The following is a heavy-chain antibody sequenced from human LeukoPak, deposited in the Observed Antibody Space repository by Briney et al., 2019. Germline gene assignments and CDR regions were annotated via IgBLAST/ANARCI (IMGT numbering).Heavy chain of an antibody. J-gene: IGHJ6*03. Sequence: GGSLRLSCAASGFTFSSYAMTWVRQAPGKGLEWVSVISGSGGSTYYADSVKGRFTISRDNAKNSLYLQMNSLRAEDTAVYYCARDLDHYYDSSGYPNYYHYYMDVWGKGTTVTVSS. V-gene: IGHV3-23*01. CDR3: ARDLDHYYDSSGYPNYYHYYMDV. D-gene: IGHD3-22*01. CDR2: ISGSGGST. CDR1: GFTFSSYA.